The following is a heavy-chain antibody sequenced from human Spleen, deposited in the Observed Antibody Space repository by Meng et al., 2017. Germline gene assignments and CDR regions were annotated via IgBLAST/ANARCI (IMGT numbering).Heavy chain of an antibody. CDR3: AKDNSGWELLLDY. D-gene: IGHD1-26*01. Sequence: SLKISCAASGFTFSSYAMSWVRQAPGKGLEWVSGISWNSGSIGYADSVKGRFTISRDNAKNSLYLQMNSLRAEDTALYYCAKDNSGWELLLDYWGQGTLVTVSS. J-gene: IGHJ4*02. CDR1: GFTFSSYA. CDR2: ISWNSGSI. V-gene: IGHV3-9*01.